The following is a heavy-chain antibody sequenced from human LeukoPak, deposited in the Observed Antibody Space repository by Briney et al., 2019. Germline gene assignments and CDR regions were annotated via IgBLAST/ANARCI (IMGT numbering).Heavy chain of an antibody. V-gene: IGHV1-69*01. D-gene: IGHD2-15*01. Sequence: SVKVSCKASGGTFSSYAISWVRQAPGQGLEWMGGIIPIFGTANYAQKFQGRVTITADESTSTAYMELSSLRSEDTAVYYCARDDCSGGSCYPPLGWGQGTLVTVSS. CDR2: IIPIFGTA. J-gene: IGHJ4*02. CDR3: ARDDCSGGSCYPPLG. CDR1: GGTFSSYA.